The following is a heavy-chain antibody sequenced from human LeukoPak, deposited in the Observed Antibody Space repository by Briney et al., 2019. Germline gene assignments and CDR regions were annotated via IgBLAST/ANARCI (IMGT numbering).Heavy chain of an antibody. CDR2: VSYDGGNK. D-gene: IGHD6-13*01. CDR1: GFTFSSYG. CDR3: ARGYSDAQRGY. Sequence: GGSLRLSCAASGFTFSSYGMHWVRQAPGKGLEWVAVVSYDGGNKDYADSVKGRFTISRDNAKNSLYLQMDSLRDEDTAVYYCARGYSDAQRGYWGQGTLVTVFS. J-gene: IGHJ4*02. V-gene: IGHV3-30*03.